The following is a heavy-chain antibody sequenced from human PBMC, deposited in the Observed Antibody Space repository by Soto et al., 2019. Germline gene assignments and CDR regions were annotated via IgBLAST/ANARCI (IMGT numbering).Heavy chain of an antibody. J-gene: IGHJ4*02. CDR2: ISGNGANT. D-gene: IGHD6-19*01. CDR3: AKDYGSSRYFVDY. CDR1: GFTFINYA. Sequence: HPGGSLRLSCAASGFTFINYAMSWVRQAPGEGLEWVSTISGNGANTHYADSVKGRFSISRDNSKNTLYIQMNSLRAEDTAVYYCAKDYGSSRYFVDYWGQGALVTVSS. V-gene: IGHV3-23*01.